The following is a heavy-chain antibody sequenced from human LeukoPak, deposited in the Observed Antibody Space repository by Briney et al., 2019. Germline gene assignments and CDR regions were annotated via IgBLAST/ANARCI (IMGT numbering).Heavy chain of an antibody. Sequence: GGSLRLSCEGSAFIFSGHWMNWVRQTPGKGLEWVASIKEDGSERQYVDSVKGRFSISRDNTKGSLFLQLNSLRAEDTAVYYCARDSGNYSPHFDYWGQGTLVTVSS. J-gene: IGHJ4*02. V-gene: IGHV3-7*03. CDR2: IKEDGSER. CDR1: AFIFSGHW. CDR3: ARDSGNYSPHFDY. D-gene: IGHD1-7*01.